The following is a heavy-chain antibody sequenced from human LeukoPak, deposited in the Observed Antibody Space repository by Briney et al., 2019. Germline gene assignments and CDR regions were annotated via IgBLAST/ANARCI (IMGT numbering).Heavy chain of an antibody. CDR3: ASLWGVGVVTTTYYYYYMDV. D-gene: IGHD3-3*01. V-gene: IGHV1-2*02. J-gene: IGHJ6*03. CDR2: IYPNSGGT. Sequence: ASVKVSCKASGYTFTGDYMHGVRQAPGQGGEWVGGIYPNSGGTNYAQKFQGRVTMTRDTSHSTAYMELSRLRSDDTAVYYCASLWGVGVVTTTYYYYYMDVWGKGTTVTVSS. CDR1: GYTFTGDY.